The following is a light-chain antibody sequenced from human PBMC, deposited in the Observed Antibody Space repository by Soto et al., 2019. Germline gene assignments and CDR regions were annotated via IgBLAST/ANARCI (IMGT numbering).Light chain of an antibody. CDR3: AAWDDSLNGPM. CDR2: AST. V-gene: IGLV1-40*01. Sequence: QSVLTQPPSVSGAPGQRVTISCSGNSSNIGAGFDVHWYQQLPGAAPKLLIYASTNRPSGVPDRFSGSKSGTSASLAIGGLQSEDGADYYCAAWDDSLNGPMFGGGTKLTVL. J-gene: IGLJ3*02. CDR1: SSNIGAGFD.